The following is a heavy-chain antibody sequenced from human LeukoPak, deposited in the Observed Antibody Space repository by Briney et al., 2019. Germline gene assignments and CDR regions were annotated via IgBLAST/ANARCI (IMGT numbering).Heavy chain of an antibody. V-gene: IGHV1-69*05. CDR1: GSTFSSYA. Sequence: ASVKVSCKASGSTFSSYAISWVRQAPGQGLEWMGGVIPIFGTANYAQKFQGRVTITTDESTSTAYMELSSLRSEDTAVYYCARADVEMATSFDYWGQGTLVTVSS. J-gene: IGHJ4*02. CDR2: VIPIFGTA. CDR3: ARADVEMATSFDY. D-gene: IGHD5-24*01.